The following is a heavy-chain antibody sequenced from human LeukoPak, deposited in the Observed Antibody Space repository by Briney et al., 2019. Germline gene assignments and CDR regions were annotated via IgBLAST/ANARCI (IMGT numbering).Heavy chain of an antibody. CDR1: GFTFSSYA. CDR3: ATGLLWFGELLRTGDYYYYGMDV. CDR2: ISGSGGST. V-gene: IGHV3-23*01. D-gene: IGHD3-10*01. Sequence: GGSLRLSCGASGFTFSSYAMSWVRQAPGKGLEWVSAISGSGGSTYYADSVKGRFTISRDNSKNTLYLQMNSLRAEDTAVYYCATGLLWFGELLRTGDYYYYGMDVWGQGTTVTVSS. J-gene: IGHJ6*02.